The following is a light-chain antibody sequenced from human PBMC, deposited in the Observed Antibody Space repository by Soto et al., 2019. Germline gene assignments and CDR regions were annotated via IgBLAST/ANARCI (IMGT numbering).Light chain of an antibody. CDR1: SSDVGGYNY. Sequence: QSALTQAASVSGSPGQSIAISCTGTSSDVGGYNYVSWYQQHPGKAPKFMIYDVTNRPSGVSDRFSGSKSGNTASLTISGLQAEDEADYYCTSYTSRSTYVFGTGTKLTVL. CDR2: DVT. J-gene: IGLJ1*01. CDR3: TSYTSRSTYV. V-gene: IGLV2-14*01.